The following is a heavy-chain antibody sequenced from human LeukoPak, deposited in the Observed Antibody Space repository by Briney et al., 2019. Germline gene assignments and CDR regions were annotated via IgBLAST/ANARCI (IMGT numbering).Heavy chain of an antibody. V-gene: IGHV5-10-1*01. CDR1: GYSFTSYW. D-gene: IGHD3-22*01. Sequence: GESLKIFCKGSGYSFTSYWISWVRQMPGKGLEWMGRIDPSDSYTNYSPSFQGHVTISADKSISTAYLQWSSLKASDTAMYYCARHEYYYDSSGYYYDPSYFDYWGQGTLVTVSS. CDR2: IDPSDSYT. J-gene: IGHJ4*02. CDR3: ARHEYYYDSSGYYYDPSYFDY.